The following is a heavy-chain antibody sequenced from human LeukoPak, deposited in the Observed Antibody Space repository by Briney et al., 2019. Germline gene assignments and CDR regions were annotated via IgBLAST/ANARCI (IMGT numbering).Heavy chain of an antibody. CDR1: GFTFSSCA. CDR3: ARDSATVTPFYFDY. Sequence: GGSLRLSCAASGFTFSSCAMHWVRQAPGKGLEWVAVISYDGSNKYYADSVKGRFTISRDNSKNTLYLQMNSLRAEDTAVYYCARDSATVTPFYFDYWGQGTLVTVSS. D-gene: IGHD4-17*01. V-gene: IGHV3-30*04. CDR2: ISYDGSNK. J-gene: IGHJ4*02.